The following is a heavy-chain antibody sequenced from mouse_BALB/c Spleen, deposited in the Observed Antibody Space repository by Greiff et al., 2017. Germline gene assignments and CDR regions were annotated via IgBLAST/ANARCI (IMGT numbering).Heavy chain of an antibody. CDR1: GFNIKDTY. D-gene: IGHD1-2*01. CDR3: ARPLLRLRGAMDY. Sequence: EVKLQESGAELVKPGASVKLSCTASGFNIKDTYMHWVKQRPEQGLEWIGRIDPANGNTKYDPKFQGKATITADTSSNTAYLQLSSLTSEDTAVYYCARPLLRLRGAMDYWGQGTSVTVSS. CDR2: IDPANGNT. J-gene: IGHJ4*01. V-gene: IGHV14-3*02.